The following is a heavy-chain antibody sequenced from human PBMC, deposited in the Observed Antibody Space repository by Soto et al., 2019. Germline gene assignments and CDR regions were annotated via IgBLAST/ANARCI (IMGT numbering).Heavy chain of an antibody. Sequence: PSETLSLTCAVYGGSFSGYYWSWIRQPPGKGLEWIGEINHSGSTNYNPSLKSRVTISVDTSKNQFSLKLSSVTAADTAVYYCARDLYSYGQDYYGMDVWGQGTTVTVSS. V-gene: IGHV4-34*01. CDR1: GGSFSGYY. CDR3: ARDLYSYGQDYYGMDV. D-gene: IGHD5-18*01. J-gene: IGHJ6*02. CDR2: INHSGST.